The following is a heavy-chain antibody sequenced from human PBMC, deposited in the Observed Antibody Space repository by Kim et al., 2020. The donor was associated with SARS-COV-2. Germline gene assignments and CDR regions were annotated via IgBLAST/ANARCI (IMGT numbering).Heavy chain of an antibody. CDR2: INHSGST. CDR3: ASGEDSSGNTLDY. V-gene: IGHV4-34*01. Sequence: SETLSLTCAVYGGSFSGYYWSWIRQPPGKGLEWIGEINHSGSTNYNPSLKSRVTISVDTSKNQFSLKLSSVTAADTAVYYCASGEDSSGNTLDYWGQGTLVTVSS. J-gene: IGHJ4*02. CDR1: GGSFSGYY. D-gene: IGHD3-22*01.